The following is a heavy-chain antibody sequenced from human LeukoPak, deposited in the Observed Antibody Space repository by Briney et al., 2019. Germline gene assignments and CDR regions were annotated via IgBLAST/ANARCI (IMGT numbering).Heavy chain of an antibody. V-gene: IGHV3-23*01. CDR2: ISGSGGST. J-gene: IGHJ6*03. D-gene: IGHD7-27*01. CDR1: GFTFDDSG. CDR3: AKEGANWGSGYYYMDV. Sequence: GGSLRLSCAASGFTFDDSGMSWVRQAPGKGLEWVSAISGSGGSTYYADSVKGRFTISRDNSKNTLYLQMNSLRAEDTAVYYCAKEGANWGSGYYYMDVWGKGTTVTVSS.